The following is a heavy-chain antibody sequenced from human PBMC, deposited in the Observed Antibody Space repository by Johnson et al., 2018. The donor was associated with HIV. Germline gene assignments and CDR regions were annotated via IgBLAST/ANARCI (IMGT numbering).Heavy chain of an antibody. CDR2: ISYDGSKK. CDR3: ARDYVQWELLKGDAFDI. V-gene: IGHV3-30*04. CDR1: DFNFNIYA. D-gene: IGHD1-26*01. J-gene: IGHJ3*02. Sequence: VQLVESGGGVVQPGRSLIIYCAVSDFNFNIYAMHWVRLAPGKGLQWVAVISYDGSKKYYADSVKGRLTISRDNSKNTLYLQMNSLRAEDTAVYYCARDYVQWELLKGDAFDIWGQGTMVTVSS.